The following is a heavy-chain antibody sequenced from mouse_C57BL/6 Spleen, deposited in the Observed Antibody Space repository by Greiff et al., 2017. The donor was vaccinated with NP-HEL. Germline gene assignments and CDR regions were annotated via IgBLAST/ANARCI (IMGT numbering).Heavy chain of an antibody. D-gene: IGHD2-3*01. V-gene: IGHV1-80*01. CDR2: IYPGDGDT. CDR3: AREGYDPLAMDY. J-gene: IGHJ4*01. CDR1: GYAFSSYW. Sequence: VKLQESGAELVKPGASVKISCKASGYAFSSYWMNWVKQRPGKGLEWIGQIYPGDGDTNYNGKFKGKATLTADKSSSTAYMQLSSLTSEDSAVYFCAREGYDPLAMDYWGQGTSVTVSS.